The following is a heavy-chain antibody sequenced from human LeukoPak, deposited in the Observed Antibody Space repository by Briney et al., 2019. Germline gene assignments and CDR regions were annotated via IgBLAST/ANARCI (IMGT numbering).Heavy chain of an antibody. Sequence: PGGSLRLSCAASGFTFSSYAMHWVRQAPGKGLEYVSAISSNGGSTYYANSVKGRFTISRDNSKNTLYLQMGSLRAEDMAVYYCARTRVIAAVDAFDYWGQGTLVTVSS. J-gene: IGHJ4*02. CDR3: ARTRVIAAVDAFDY. D-gene: IGHD6-13*01. CDR2: ISSNGGST. V-gene: IGHV3-64*01. CDR1: GFTFSSYA.